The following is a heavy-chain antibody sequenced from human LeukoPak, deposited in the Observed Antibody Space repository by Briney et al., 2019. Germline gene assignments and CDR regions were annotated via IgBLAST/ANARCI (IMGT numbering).Heavy chain of an antibody. V-gene: IGHV3-23*01. Sequence: GGSLRLSCAASGFTFSSYAMSWVRQVPGKGLEWVSDINDNGGSTFYADSVKGRFTISRDNSKNTLYMQMNSLRVEDTAVYYCAKAFTGTVAGSRGFDHWGQGTLVSVSS. J-gene: IGHJ4*02. CDR1: GFTFSSYA. CDR3: AKAFTGTVAGSRGFDH. D-gene: IGHD6-19*01. CDR2: INDNGGST.